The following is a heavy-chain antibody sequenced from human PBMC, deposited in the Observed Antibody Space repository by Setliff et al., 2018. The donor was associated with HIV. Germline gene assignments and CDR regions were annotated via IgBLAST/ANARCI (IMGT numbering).Heavy chain of an antibody. Sequence: ETLSLTCSVSGVSFSTNMYYWGWIRQPPGKGLEWVGSVYYSGDIFYNPSLRSRVTISLDSSKNQLSLRLKSVTAADTAVYFCARRAESTTTWFSSWYFYDMDVWGQGTTGTAP. V-gene: IGHV4-39*01. CDR3: ARRAESTTTWFSSWYFYDMDV. CDR1: GVSFSTNMYY. D-gene: IGHD2-15*01. J-gene: IGHJ6*02. CDR2: VYYSGDI.